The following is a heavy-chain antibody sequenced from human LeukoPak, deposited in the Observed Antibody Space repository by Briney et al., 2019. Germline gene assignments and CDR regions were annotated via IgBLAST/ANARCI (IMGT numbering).Heavy chain of an antibody. D-gene: IGHD6-19*01. V-gene: IGHV3-23*01. CDR3: GRPTKYWLVRGDGVDV. Sequence: GGSLRLSCAASGFTSSGYAMTWVRKAPGKGLEWVASIDAGGGDTYHSDSVKGRFTISRDNSMNTLYLQMNSLRADDTAVYYCGRPTKYWLVRGDGVDVWGQGTTVTVSS. J-gene: IGHJ6*02. CDR1: GFTSSGYA. CDR2: IDAGGGDT.